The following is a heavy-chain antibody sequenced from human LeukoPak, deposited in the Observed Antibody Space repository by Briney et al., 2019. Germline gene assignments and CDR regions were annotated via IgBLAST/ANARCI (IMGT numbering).Heavy chain of an antibody. V-gene: IGHV4-38-2*02. CDR1: GYSISSGYY. J-gene: IGHJ4*02. CDR2: IYHSGRT. Sequence: SETLSLTCTVSGYSISSGYYWGWIRPPPGKGLEWIGSIYHSGRTFYNPSLKSRVTISVDTSKNQFSPKLTSVTAADTAVYYCARLHLPATRFDYWGQGTLVTVSS. CDR3: ARLHLPATRFDY. D-gene: IGHD5-24*01.